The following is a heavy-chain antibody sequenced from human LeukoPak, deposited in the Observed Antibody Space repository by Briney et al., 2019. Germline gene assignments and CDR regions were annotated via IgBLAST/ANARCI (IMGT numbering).Heavy chain of an antibody. D-gene: IGHD2-15*01. V-gene: IGHV4-34*01. Sequence: SETLSLTCAVYGGSFSGYYWSWIRQPPGKGLEGIGEINHSGSTNYNPSLKSRVTISVDTSKNQFSLKLSSVTAADTAVYYCARATPYCSGGSCYDVASFLYLDYWGQGTLVTVPS. CDR2: INHSGST. CDR3: ARATPYCSGGSCYDVASFLYLDY. J-gene: IGHJ4*02. CDR1: GGSFSGYY.